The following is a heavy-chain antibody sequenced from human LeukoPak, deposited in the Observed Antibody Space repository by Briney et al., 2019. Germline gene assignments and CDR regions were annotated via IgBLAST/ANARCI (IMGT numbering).Heavy chain of an antibody. CDR1: GFTFSSYA. J-gene: IGHJ1*01. CDR2: ISGSGGST. CDR3: ARHQSGSYEGAYFQH. D-gene: IGHD1-26*01. Sequence: PGGSLRLSCAASGFTFSSYAMSWVRQAPGKGLEWVSAISGSGGSTYYADSVKGRFTISRDNSKNTLYLQMNSLRAEDTAVYYCARHQSGSYEGAYFQHWGQGTLVTVSS. V-gene: IGHV3-23*01.